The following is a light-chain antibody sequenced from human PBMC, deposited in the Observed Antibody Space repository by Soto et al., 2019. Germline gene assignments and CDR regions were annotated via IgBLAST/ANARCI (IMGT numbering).Light chain of an antibody. J-gene: IGKJ4*01. CDR1: QDINKW. Sequence: DIQMTQSPSSVSASVGDRVTITCRASQDINKWLAWYQQKPGLAPNLVIYTASRLHGGGPSRFSGSASGTDFTLTISSLRPEDVATYYCQQGKSFPLTFGGGTKVDTK. V-gene: IGKV1-12*01. CDR2: TAS. CDR3: QQGKSFPLT.